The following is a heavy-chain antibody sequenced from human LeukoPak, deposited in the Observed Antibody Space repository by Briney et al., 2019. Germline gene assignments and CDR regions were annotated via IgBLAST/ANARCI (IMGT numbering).Heavy chain of an antibody. V-gene: IGHV1-46*01. CDR1: GCSFTSNY. CDR3: ARAYDFPDY. Sequence: ASVKVSCKASGCSFTSNYIHWARQAPGQGLEWMGMIYPRDGSTSYAQKFQGRVTMTRDTSTSTVYMELSSLRSEDTAVYYCARAYDFPDYWGQGTLVTVSS. J-gene: IGHJ4*02. CDR2: IYPRDGST. D-gene: IGHD3-3*01.